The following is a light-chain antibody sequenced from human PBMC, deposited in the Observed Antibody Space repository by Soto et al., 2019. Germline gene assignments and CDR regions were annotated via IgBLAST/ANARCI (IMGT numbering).Light chain of an antibody. J-gene: IGLJ2*01. CDR2: ECN. CDR3: CSYAGRSTVI. V-gene: IGLV2-23*01. Sequence: QSALTQPASVSGSPGQSITISCTGTSGDIGTYYLVSWYQQHPARAPKLIIFECNKRPSGVSHRFSASKSGNTASLAISGLQAEDEADYHCCSYAGRSTVICGGGTKLTVL. CDR1: SGDIGTYYL.